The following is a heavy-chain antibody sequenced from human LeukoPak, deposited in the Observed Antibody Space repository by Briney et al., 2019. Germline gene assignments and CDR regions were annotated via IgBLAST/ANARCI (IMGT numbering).Heavy chain of an antibody. Sequence: PSETLSLTCTVSGGSIDGYYWSWIRQPPGKALEWLGHIYYSGSTTYSPSLKSRLTISVDTSRNQFSLSLISVTAADTAVYYCARGGQLAVPDPFDSWGQGTLVTVSS. CDR1: GGSIDGYY. V-gene: IGHV4-59*01. D-gene: IGHD6-19*01. CDR2: IYYSGST. CDR3: ARGGQLAVPDPFDS. J-gene: IGHJ4*02.